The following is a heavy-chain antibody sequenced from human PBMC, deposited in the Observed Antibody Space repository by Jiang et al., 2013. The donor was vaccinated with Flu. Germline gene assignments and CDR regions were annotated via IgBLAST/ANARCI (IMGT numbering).Heavy chain of an antibody. J-gene: IGHJ5*02. D-gene: IGHD2-2*01. Sequence: WINAGNGNTKYSQKFQGRVTITRDTSASTAYMELSSLRSEDTAVYYCASGAEDIVVVPAAIGVGWFDPWGQGTLVTVSS. V-gene: IGHV1-3*01. CDR2: INAGNGNT. CDR3: ASGAEDIVVVPAAIGVGWFDP.